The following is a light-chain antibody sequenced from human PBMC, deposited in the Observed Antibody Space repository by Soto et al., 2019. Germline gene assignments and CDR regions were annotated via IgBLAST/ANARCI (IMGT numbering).Light chain of an antibody. V-gene: IGLV2-14*01. CDR3: SSYTSTNTLA. Sequence: QSVLTQPASVSGSPGQSITLSCTGSDIGGYNYVSWFQHHPGRAPQLIIYEVSNRPSGVSDRFSASKSGNTASLTISGLQAGDEADYYCSSYTSTNTLAFGGGTQLTVL. J-gene: IGLJ7*01. CDR2: EVS. CDR1: DIGGYNY.